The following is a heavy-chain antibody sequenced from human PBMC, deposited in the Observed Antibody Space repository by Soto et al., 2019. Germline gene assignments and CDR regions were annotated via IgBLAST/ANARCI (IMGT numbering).Heavy chain of an antibody. CDR1: GFTFDDYA. CDR3: XXXXXXXLLVRSGGSTYYDFW. CDR2: ISWNSGSI. Sequence: EVQLVESGGGLVQPGRSLRLSCAASGFTFDDYAMHWVRQAPGKGLEWVSGISWNSGSIGYADSVKGRFTISRDNAKNSLYLQMXXXRAXXXXXXXXXXXXXXXLLVRSGGSTYYDFWRGQGTLVTVSS. D-gene: IGHD3-3*01. V-gene: IGHV3-9*01. J-gene: IGHJ4*02.